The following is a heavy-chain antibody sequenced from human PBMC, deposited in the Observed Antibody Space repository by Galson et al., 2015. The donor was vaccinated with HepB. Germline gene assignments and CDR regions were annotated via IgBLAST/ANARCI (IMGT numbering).Heavy chain of an antibody. V-gene: IGHV1-18*01. CDR3: ATQLGFDAFDI. J-gene: IGHJ3*02. CDR2: ISTYSDNT. D-gene: IGHD1-1*01. CDR1: GHTFTTYG. Sequence: SVKVSCKASGHTFTTYGITWVRQAPGQGLEWMGWISTYSDNTDYAQKFQGRVTMTTDTSTSTVYMELRSLRPDDTAVYYCATQLGFDAFDIWGQGTMVTVSS.